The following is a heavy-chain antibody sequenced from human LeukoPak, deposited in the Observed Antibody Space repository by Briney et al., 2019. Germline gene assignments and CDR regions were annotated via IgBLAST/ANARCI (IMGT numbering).Heavy chain of an antibody. CDR1: GGSISSGSYY. J-gene: IGHJ4*02. V-gene: IGHV4-61*02. CDR3: ARLFSGVLDY. Sequence: SQTLSLTCTVSGGSISSGSYYWSWIRQPAGKGLEWIGRIYTSGSTNYNPSLKSRVTISVDTSKNQFSLKLSSVTAADTAVYYCARLFSGVLDYWGQGTLVTVSS. D-gene: IGHD3-10*01. CDR2: IYTSGST.